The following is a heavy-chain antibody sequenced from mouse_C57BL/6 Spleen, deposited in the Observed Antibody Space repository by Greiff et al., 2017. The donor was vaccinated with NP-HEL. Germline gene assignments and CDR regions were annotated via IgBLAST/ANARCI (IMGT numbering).Heavy chain of an antibody. Sequence: VQLKESGPELVKPGASVKMSCKASGYTFTDYNMHWVKQSHGKSLEWIGYINPNNGGTSYNQKFKGKATLTVSKSSSTAYMELRSLTSEDSAVYYCARKDYYGSSLYWYFDVWGTGTTVTVSS. CDR3: ARKDYYGSSLYWYFDV. CDR1: GYTFTDYN. V-gene: IGHV1-22*01. D-gene: IGHD1-1*01. CDR2: INPNNGGT. J-gene: IGHJ1*03.